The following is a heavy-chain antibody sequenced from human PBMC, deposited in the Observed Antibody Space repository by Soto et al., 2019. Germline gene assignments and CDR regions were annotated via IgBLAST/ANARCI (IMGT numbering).Heavy chain of an antibody. Sequence: SLRLSCAASGFTFSNAWMNWVRQAPGKGLEWVGRIKSKTDGGTTDYAAPVKGRFTISRDDSKNTLYLQMNSLKTEDTAVYYCTASVLRFLEWLLYGLDVWGQGTTVTVSS. V-gene: IGHV3-15*07. CDR2: IKSKTDGGTT. CDR3: TASVLRFLEWLLYGLDV. D-gene: IGHD3-3*01. CDR1: GFTFSNAW. J-gene: IGHJ6*02.